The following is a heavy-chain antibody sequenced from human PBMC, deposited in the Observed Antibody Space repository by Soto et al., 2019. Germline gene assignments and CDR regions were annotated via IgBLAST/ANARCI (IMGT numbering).Heavy chain of an antibody. CDR1: GGSVSSGSYY. V-gene: IGHV4-61*01. Sequence: QVQLQESGPGLVKPSETLSLTCTVSGGSVSSGSYYWSWIRQPPGKGLEWIGYIYYSGSTNYNPSLNTRVTISVDTSKNQLSLKLSSVTAADTAVYYCAREPRSVTTPPYYYYYGMDVWGQGTTVTVSS. CDR2: IYYSGST. J-gene: IGHJ6*02. CDR3: AREPRSVTTPPYYYYYGMDV. D-gene: IGHD4-17*01.